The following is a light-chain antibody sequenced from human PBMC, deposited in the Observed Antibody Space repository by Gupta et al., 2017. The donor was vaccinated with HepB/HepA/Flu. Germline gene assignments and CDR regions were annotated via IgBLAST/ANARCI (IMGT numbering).Light chain of an antibody. CDR3: QQYGSSPIT. V-gene: IGKV3-20*01. J-gene: IGKJ5*01. CDR1: QSVSSSY. Sequence: EIVLTQSPGTLSLSPGERATLSCRASQSVSSSYLAWYQQKPGQAPRLLIYGASSGATGIPARFSGSGSGTDFTLTISRLEPEDFAVYYCQQYGSSPITFGQGTLVEIK. CDR2: GAS.